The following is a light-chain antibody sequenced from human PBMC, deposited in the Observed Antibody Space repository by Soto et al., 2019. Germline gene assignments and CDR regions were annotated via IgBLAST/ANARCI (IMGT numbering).Light chain of an antibody. Sequence: DIQMTQSPSSLSASVGDRVTITCRASQSISRYLNWYQQKPEKAPKLLIYAASSLQSGVPSRFSGSGSGTDFTLTISSLQPEDFATYYCQQSYSTPIFTFGPGTKVDIK. V-gene: IGKV1-39*01. CDR1: QSISRY. CDR2: AAS. J-gene: IGKJ3*01. CDR3: QQSYSTPIFT.